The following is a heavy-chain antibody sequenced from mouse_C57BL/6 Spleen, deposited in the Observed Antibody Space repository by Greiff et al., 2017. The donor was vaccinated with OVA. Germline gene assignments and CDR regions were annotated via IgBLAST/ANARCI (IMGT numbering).Heavy chain of an antibody. V-gene: IGHV5-4*01. CDR3: ARDGGGYPAWFAY. D-gene: IGHD2-2*01. CDR1: GFTFSSYA. CDR2: ISDGGSYT. Sequence: EVQLVESGGGLVKPGGSLKLSCAASGFTFSSYAMSWVRQTPEKRLEWVATISDGGSYTYYPDNVKGRFTISRDNAKNNLYLQLSHLKSEDTAMYYCARDGGGYPAWFAYWGQGTLVTVSA. J-gene: IGHJ3*01.